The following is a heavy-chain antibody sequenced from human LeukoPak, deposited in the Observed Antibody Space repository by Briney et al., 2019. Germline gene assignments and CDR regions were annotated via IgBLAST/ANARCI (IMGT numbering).Heavy chain of an antibody. J-gene: IGHJ5*02. Sequence: KSSETLSLTCTLSGDSISSSPYYWGWIRQPPGKGLEWIGTIYYHGSTYSNPSLNSRVTISLDTSKNQFSLRLRSVTAADTALYYCARHYLSDGILSTFDPCGQGTLVTVSS. V-gene: IGHV4-39*01. CDR1: GDSISSSPYY. CDR3: ARHYLSDGILSTFDP. D-gene: IGHD2-2*01. CDR2: IYYHGST.